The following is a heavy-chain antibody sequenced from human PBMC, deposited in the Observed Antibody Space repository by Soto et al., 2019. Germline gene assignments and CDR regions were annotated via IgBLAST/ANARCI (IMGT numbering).Heavy chain of an antibody. V-gene: IGHV3-30*18. J-gene: IGHJ6*02. D-gene: IGHD3-22*01. Sequence: PGGSLRLSCAASGFTFSSYGMHWVRQAPGKGLEWVAVISYDGSNKYYADSVKGRFTISRDNSKNTLYLQMNSLRAEDTAAYYCAKGYYDSSGYYRASGYYYGMDVWGQGTTVTVSS. CDR1: GFTFSSYG. CDR3: AKGYYDSSGYYRASGYYYGMDV. CDR2: ISYDGSNK.